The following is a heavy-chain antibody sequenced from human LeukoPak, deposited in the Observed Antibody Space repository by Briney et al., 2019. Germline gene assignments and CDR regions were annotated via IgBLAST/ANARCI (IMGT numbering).Heavy chain of an antibody. CDR1: GLTFSRYS. V-gene: IGHV3-21*01. Sequence: GGSLRLSCAASGLTFSRYSMNWVRQAPGKGLEWVSSISSSSSYIYYADSVKGRFTISRDNAKNSLYLQMNSLRAEDTAVYYCARDNYYYYYMDVWGKGTTVTVSS. J-gene: IGHJ6*03. CDR2: ISSSSSYI. CDR3: ARDNYYYYYMDV.